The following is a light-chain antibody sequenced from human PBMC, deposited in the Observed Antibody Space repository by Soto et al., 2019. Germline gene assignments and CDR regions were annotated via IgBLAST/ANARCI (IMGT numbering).Light chain of an antibody. J-gene: IGLJ1*01. CDR2: EVS. Sequence: QSALTQPASVSGSPGQSITISCTGTSSDVGGYNYVSWYQQHPGKAPKLMIYEVSRRPSGVSNRFSGSKSGNTASLAISGLQAEDEADYYCSSYTSGSLYVFGTGTKVTVL. CDR3: SSYTSGSLYV. V-gene: IGLV2-14*01. CDR1: SSDVGGYNY.